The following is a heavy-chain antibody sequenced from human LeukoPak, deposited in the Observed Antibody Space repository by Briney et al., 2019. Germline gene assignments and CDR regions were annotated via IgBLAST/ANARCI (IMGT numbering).Heavy chain of an antibody. CDR3: ARTRDTSTSCFDH. Sequence: GRSLRLSCAASGFTFSSYSMNWVRQAPGKGLEWVSFISSTSSYINYADSVKGRFTISRDNAKNSLYLQMNSPRAEDTAVYYCARTRDTSTSCFDHWGQGTLVTVSS. CDR1: GFTFSSYS. CDR2: ISSTSSYI. D-gene: IGHD2-2*01. J-gene: IGHJ4*02. V-gene: IGHV3-21*01.